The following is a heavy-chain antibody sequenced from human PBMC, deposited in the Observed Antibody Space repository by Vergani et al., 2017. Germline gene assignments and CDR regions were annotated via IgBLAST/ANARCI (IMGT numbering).Heavy chain of an antibody. CDR1: GGSISSSSYY. Sequence: LQLQESGPGLVKPSETLSLTCTVSGGSISSSSYYWGWIRQPPGKGLEWIGSIYYSGSTYYNPSLKSRVTISVDTSKNQFSLKLSSVTAADTAVYYCARRSYSYGYYYYGMDVWGQGTTVTVSS. V-gene: IGHV4-39*01. D-gene: IGHD5-18*01. J-gene: IGHJ6*02. CDR2: IYYSGST. CDR3: ARRSYSYGYYYYGMDV.